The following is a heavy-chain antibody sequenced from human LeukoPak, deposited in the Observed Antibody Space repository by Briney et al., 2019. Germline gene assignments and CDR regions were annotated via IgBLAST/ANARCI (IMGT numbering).Heavy chain of an antibody. Sequence: GGSLRLSCAASGFTFDDYAIHWVRQAPGKGLEWVSGISWNSGSIGYADSVKGRFTISRDNAKNSLYLQMNSLRAEDTALYYCAKMVAGTNDFDYWGQGTLVTVSS. CDR2: ISWNSGSI. J-gene: IGHJ4*02. D-gene: IGHD6-19*01. V-gene: IGHV3-9*01. CDR1: GFTFDDYA. CDR3: AKMVAGTNDFDY.